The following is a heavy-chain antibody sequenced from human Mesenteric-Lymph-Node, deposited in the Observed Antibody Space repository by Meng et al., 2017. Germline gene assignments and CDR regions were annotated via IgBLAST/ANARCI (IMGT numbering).Heavy chain of an antibody. V-gene: IGHV4-34*12. Sequence: QVQLQQWGAGLLKPSETLALTCAVNGWSLSGAYWNWIRQPPGKGLEWIGEIIHGGSPSYNPSLKSRVTISIDTSKNQLSLMLSSVTAADTAVYYCARRPTGIDYWGQGTLVTVSS. D-gene: IGHD2-8*02. CDR2: IIHGGSP. CDR3: ARRPTGIDY. J-gene: IGHJ4*02. CDR1: GWSLSGAY.